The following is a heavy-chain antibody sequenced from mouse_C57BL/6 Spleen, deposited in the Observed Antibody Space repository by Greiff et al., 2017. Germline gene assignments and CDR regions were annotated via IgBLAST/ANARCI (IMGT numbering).Heavy chain of an antibody. Sequence: QQSCKASGYTFTSYWMHWVKQRPGQGLEWIGEIDPSDSYTNYNQKFKGKSTLTVDKSSSTAYMQLSSLTSEDSAVYYCAKGGYDEYAMDYWGQGTSVTVSS. CDR3: AKGGYDEYAMDY. CDR1: GYTFTSYW. CDR2: IDPSDSYT. V-gene: IGHV1-69*01. D-gene: IGHD2-2*01. J-gene: IGHJ4*01.